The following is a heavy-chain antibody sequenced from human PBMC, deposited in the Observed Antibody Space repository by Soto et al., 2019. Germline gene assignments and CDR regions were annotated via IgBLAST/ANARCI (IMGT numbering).Heavy chain of an antibody. CDR3: AHSLIPNWGSRGAFDY. CDR2: IYWDDDK. V-gene: IGHV2-5*02. Sequence: QITLKESGPPLVKPTQTLTLTCTFSGFSLSTSGVGVGWIRQPPGKALEWLVLIYWDDDKRYSPSLKSRLTITKDTSKNQVVLTMTNMDPVDTATYYCAHSLIPNWGSRGAFDYWGQGTLVTVSS. D-gene: IGHD7-27*01. J-gene: IGHJ4*02. CDR1: GFSLSTSGVG.